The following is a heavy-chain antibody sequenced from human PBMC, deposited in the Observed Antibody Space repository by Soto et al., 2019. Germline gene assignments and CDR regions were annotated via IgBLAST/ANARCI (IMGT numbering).Heavy chain of an antibody. CDR2: TYYTGNT. J-gene: IGHJ5*02. V-gene: IGHV4-39*01. Sequence: QVQLQESGPGLVWPSETLSLTCTVSGGSISSNIYYLGWIRQPPGKGLEWIGSTYYTGNTFYNPSLKSRVTLPVDTSENQFSLRLRPVTAADTAVYYCARHSHEDHGDPNWFDPWGQGTLVTVSS. CDR1: GGSISSNIYY. D-gene: IGHD4-17*01. CDR3: ARHSHEDHGDPNWFDP.